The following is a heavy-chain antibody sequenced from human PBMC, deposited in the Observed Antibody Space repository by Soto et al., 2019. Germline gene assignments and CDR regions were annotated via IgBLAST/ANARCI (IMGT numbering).Heavy chain of an antibody. D-gene: IGHD3-16*01. J-gene: IGHJ5*02. Sequence: QVQLVQSGAEVKEPGASVRVSCKASGYTFINYDISWVRQATGQGLEWMGWMNPGSGKTGYATKFQGRGTMTRDASTSPAHLEVSILTSGNTAVYYCARLASFGTLNWFEPWGQGTLVTVSS. CDR1: GYTFINYD. V-gene: IGHV1-8*02. CDR3: ARLASFGTLNWFEP. CDR2: MNPGSGKT.